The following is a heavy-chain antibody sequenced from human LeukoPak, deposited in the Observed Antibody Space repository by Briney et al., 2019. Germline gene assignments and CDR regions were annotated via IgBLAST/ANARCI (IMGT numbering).Heavy chain of an antibody. Sequence: PGGSLRLSCAASGFTFSSYAMHWVRQAPGKGLEWVAAISYDGSNKYYADSVKGRLTISRDNSKNTLYLQMNSLRAEDTAVYYCAKALKAGYSGYDRNWGQGTLVTVSS. J-gene: IGHJ4*02. CDR1: GFTFSSYA. D-gene: IGHD5-12*01. CDR3: AKALKAGYSGYDRN. CDR2: ISYDGSNK. V-gene: IGHV3-30-3*01.